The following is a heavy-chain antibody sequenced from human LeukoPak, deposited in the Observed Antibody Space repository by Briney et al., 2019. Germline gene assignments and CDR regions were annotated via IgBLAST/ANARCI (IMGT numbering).Heavy chain of an antibody. CDR2: IYYSGST. CDR3: ARGQATEKPKDYYYGMDV. D-gene: IGHD5-12*01. Sequence: PSETLSLTCTVSGGSISSGDYHWSWIRQPPGKGLEWIGYIYYSGSTYYNPSLKSRVTISVDTSKNQFSLKLSSVTAADTAVYYCARGQATEKPKDYYYGMDVWGQGTTVTVSS. V-gene: IGHV4-30-4*01. J-gene: IGHJ6*02. CDR1: GGSISSGDYH.